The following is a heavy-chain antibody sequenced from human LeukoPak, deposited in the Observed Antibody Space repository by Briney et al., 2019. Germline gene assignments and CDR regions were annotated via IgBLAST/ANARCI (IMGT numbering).Heavy chain of an antibody. V-gene: IGHV3-23*01. CDR1: GFTFSNYA. D-gene: IGHD6-19*01. CDR3: PRQSYASGWNPFDY. CDR2: ISGGGITT. Sequence: GGSLRLSCAASGFTFSNYAMSWVRQAPGKGLEWVSTISGGGITTYYADSAKGRFTISRDNSKNTMFLQMNSLRADDTAVYYCPRQSYASGWNPFDYWGPGILVTVSS. J-gene: IGHJ4*02.